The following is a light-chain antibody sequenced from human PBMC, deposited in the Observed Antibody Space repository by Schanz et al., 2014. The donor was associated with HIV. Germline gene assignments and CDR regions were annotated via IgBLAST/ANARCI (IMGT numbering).Light chain of an antibody. Sequence: EIVLTQSPVILSLSPGERATLSCRASQTVSSNSLGWYQQKRGQVPRLLIYSASRRANGIPARFSGSGSGTEFTHTISSLQSYDFAVYYCQQYNNCAPMYSLGQGTKLEIK. CDR1: QTVSSN. CDR3: QQYNNCAPMYS. J-gene: IGKJ2*01. V-gene: IGKV3D-15*01. CDR2: SAS.